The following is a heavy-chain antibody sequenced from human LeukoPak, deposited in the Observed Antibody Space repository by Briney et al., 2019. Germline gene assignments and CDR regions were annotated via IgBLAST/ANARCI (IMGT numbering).Heavy chain of an antibody. J-gene: IGHJ3*02. CDR2: INPSRNT. CDR3: ARDLGYSSVIDAFDI. D-gene: IGHD6-19*01. CDR1: GGSFSGYY. V-gene: IGHV4-34*01. Sequence: SETLSLTCAVFGGSFSGYYWNWIRQPPGKGLEWIGQINPSRNTNYNPSLKSRVTISVDKSKNQFSLKLSSVTAADTAVYYCARDLGYSSVIDAFDIWGQGTMVTVSS.